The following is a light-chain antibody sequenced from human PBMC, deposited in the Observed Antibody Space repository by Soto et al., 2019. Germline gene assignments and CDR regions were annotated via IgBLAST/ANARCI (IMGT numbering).Light chain of an antibody. CDR1: QSISSY. V-gene: IGKV1-39*01. CDR3: QRSYKTPRFT. J-gene: IGKJ3*01. CDR2: AAS. Sequence: DIQMTQSPSSLSASVGDRVTITCQASQSISSYLNWYQQKPGKAPKLLIYAASSLQSGVPSRFTVRGSDTYFTLTISSLQPEDFATYYCQRSYKTPRFTVGPGTKVDIK.